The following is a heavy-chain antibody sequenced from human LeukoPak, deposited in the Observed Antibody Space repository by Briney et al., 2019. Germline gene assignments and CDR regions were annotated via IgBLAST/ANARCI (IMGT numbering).Heavy chain of an antibody. Sequence: GGSLRLSCAASGFTFNDHYMDWVRQAPGKGLEWVGLIKNKAQNYGTEYAASVKGRLTISRDDSKNSVYLQINSLKTEDTAVYYCARSTLSSLDVWGRGTTVTVSS. J-gene: IGHJ6*02. D-gene: IGHD6-6*01. CDR2: IKNKAQNYGT. V-gene: IGHV3-72*01. CDR1: GFTFNDHY. CDR3: ARSTLSSLDV.